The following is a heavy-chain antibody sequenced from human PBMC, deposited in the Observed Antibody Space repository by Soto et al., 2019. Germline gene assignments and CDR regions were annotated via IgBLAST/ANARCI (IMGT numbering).Heavy chain of an antibody. CDR2: TYYRSKWYH. CDR1: GDSVSSNSAT. Sequence: PSQTLSLTCAISGDSVSSNSATWYWIRQSPSRGLQWLGRTYYRSKWYHDYAESVKSRITINPDTSKNQFSLQLISVTPEDAAVYYCARSITGSAYFDYWGQGTLVTVSS. V-gene: IGHV6-1*01. D-gene: IGHD3-10*01. CDR3: ARSITGSAYFDY. J-gene: IGHJ4*02.